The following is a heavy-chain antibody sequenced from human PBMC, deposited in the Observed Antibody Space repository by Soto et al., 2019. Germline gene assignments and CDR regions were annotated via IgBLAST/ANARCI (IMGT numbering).Heavy chain of an antibody. V-gene: IGHV3-30*18. J-gene: IGHJ4*02. CDR2: ISYDGSNK. CDR3: AKDLPPGYSSSWSYYFDY. D-gene: IGHD6-13*01. CDR1: GFTFSSYG. Sequence: LRLSCAASGFTFSSYGMHWVRQAPGKGLEWVAVISYDGSNKYYADSVKGRFTISRDNSKNTLYLQMNSLRAEDTAVYYCAKDLPPGYSSSWSYYFDYWGQGTLVTVSS.